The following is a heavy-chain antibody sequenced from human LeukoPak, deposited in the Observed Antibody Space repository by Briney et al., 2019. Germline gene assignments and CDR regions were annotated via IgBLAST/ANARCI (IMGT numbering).Heavy chain of an antibody. D-gene: IGHD3-22*01. CDR1: GFTFSSYG. J-gene: IGHJ4*02. CDR2: ISYDGSNK. V-gene: IGHV3-30*18. CDR3: AKGYYHDSRGYYLDY. Sequence: PGGSLRLSCAASGFTFSSYGMHWVRQAPGKGLEWVAVISYDGSNKYYADSVKGRFTISRDNSKNTLYLQMNSLRAEDTAVYYCAKGYYHDSRGYYLDYWGQGALVTVSS.